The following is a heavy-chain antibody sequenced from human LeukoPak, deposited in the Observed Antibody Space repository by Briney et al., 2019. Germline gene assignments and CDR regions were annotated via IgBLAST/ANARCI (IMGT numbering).Heavy chain of an antibody. D-gene: IGHD3-10*01. J-gene: IGHJ6*04. Sequence: GESLRISCKGSGYSFTSYWISWVRQMPGKGLEWMGRIDPSDSYTNYSPSFQGHVTISADKSISTAYLQWSSLKASGTAMYYCASAVGSGSYLPYYYYGMDVWGKGTTVTVSS. V-gene: IGHV5-10-1*01. CDR3: ASAVGSGSYLPYYYYGMDV. CDR2: IDPSDSYT. CDR1: GYSFTSYW.